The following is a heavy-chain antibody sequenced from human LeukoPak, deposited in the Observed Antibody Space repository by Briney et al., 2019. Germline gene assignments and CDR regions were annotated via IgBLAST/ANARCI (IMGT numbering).Heavy chain of an antibody. CDR3: ARKYSYGPQVY. V-gene: IGHV4-34*01. CDR1: GGSFSGYY. CDR2: INHSGST. J-gene: IGHJ4*02. Sequence: PSETLSLTCAVYGGSFSGYYWSWIRQPPGKGLEWIGEINHSGSTNYNPSLKSRVTISVDTSKNQFSLKLSSVTAADTAVYYCARKYSYGPQVYWGQGTLVTVSS. D-gene: IGHD5-18*01.